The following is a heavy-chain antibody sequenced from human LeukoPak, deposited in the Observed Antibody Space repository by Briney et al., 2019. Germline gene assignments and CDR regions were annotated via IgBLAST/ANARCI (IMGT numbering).Heavy chain of an antibody. V-gene: IGHV4-4*07. J-gene: IGHJ6*03. CDR1: GGSISSYY. CDR3: ARVTATIPYYYMDV. D-gene: IGHD1-26*01. CDR2: IYTSRST. Sequence: PSETLSLTCTVSGGSISSYYWGWIRQPAGKGLEWIGRIYTSRSTNYNPSLKSRVTMSVDTSKNQFSLKLSSVTAADTAVYYCARVTATIPYYYMDVWGKGTTVTVSS.